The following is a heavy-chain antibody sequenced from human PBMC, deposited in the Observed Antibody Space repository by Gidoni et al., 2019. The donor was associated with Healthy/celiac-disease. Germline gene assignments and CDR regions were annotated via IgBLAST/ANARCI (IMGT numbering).Heavy chain of an antibody. CDR2: IPYSGST. J-gene: IGHJ4*02. V-gene: IGHV4-39*01. CDR3: ARRRFYYDSSGYYLNFDY. CDR1: GGSISSSSYY. Sequence: QLQLQESGPGLVKPSETLSLTCTVSGGSISSSSYYWGWIRQPPGKGLEWIGSIPYSGSTYYKSSLKSRVTISVDTSKNQFSLKLSSVTAADTAVYYCARRRFYYDSSGYYLNFDYWGQGTLVTVSS. D-gene: IGHD3-22*01.